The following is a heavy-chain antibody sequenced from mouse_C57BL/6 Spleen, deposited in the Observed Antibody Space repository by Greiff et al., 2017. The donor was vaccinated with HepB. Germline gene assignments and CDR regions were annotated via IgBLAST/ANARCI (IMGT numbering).Heavy chain of an antibody. CDR1: GFNIKDDY. V-gene: IGHV14-4*01. Sequence: EVQGVESGAELVRPGASVKLSCTASGFNIKDDYMHWVKQRPEQGLEWIGWIDPENGDTEYASKFQGKATITADTSSNTAYLQLSSLTSEDTAVYYCTTLWDYGAMDYWGQGTSVTVSS. D-gene: IGHD2-4*01. J-gene: IGHJ4*01. CDR3: TTLWDYGAMDY. CDR2: IDPENGDT.